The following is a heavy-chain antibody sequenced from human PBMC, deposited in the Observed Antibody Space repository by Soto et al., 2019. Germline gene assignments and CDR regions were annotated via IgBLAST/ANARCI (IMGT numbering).Heavy chain of an antibody. CDR1: GFTFSSYD. CDR2: IGTAGDT. V-gene: IGHV3-13*01. CDR3: ARGGMGCSGGSCYGFDY. Sequence: PGGSLRLSCAASGFTFSSYDMHWVRQATGKGLEWVSAIGTAGDTYYPGSVKGRFTISRENAKNSLYLQMNSLRAGDTAVYYCARGGMGCSGGSCYGFDYWGQGTRVTVSS. J-gene: IGHJ4*02. D-gene: IGHD2-15*01.